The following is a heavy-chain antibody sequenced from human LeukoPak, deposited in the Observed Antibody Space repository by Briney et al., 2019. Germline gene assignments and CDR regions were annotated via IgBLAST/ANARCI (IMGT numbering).Heavy chain of an antibody. V-gene: IGHV4-59*01. Sequence: SETLSLTCTVSGGSISSYYWSWIRQPPGKGLEWIGYIYYSGSTNYNPSLKSRVTISVDTSKNQFSLKLSSVTAADTAVYYCARRNRVAGLRGYNWFDPWGQGTLVTVSS. CDR3: ARRNRVAGLRGYNWFDP. J-gene: IGHJ5*02. D-gene: IGHD6-19*01. CDR2: IYYSGST. CDR1: GGSISSYY.